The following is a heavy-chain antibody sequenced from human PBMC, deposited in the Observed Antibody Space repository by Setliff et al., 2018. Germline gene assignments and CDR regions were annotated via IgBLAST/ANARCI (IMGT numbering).Heavy chain of an antibody. D-gene: IGHD3-22*01. CDR1: GGSISSYY. CDR3: ARASDSSGYYYADAFDI. V-gene: IGHV4-4*07. CDR2: IYIGGSA. Sequence: KTSETLSLTCTVSGGSISSYYWSWIRQPAGKGLEWIGHIYIGGSANYNPSLKSRVTISVDTSKNQFSLNLSSVTAADTAVYYCARASDSSGYYYADAFDIWGQGTMVTVSS. J-gene: IGHJ3*02.